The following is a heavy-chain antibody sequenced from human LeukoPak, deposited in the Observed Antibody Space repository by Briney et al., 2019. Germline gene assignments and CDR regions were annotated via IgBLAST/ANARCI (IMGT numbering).Heavy chain of an antibody. Sequence: SETLSLTCTVSGYSISSGYYWGWIRQPPGKGLEWIGSIYHSGSTYYNPSLKSRVTISVDTSKNQFSLKLSSVTAADTAVYHCARECSGGSCYSGNYWGQGTLVTVSS. V-gene: IGHV4-38-2*02. CDR3: ARECSGGSCYSGNY. J-gene: IGHJ4*02. CDR2: IYHSGST. CDR1: GYSISSGYY. D-gene: IGHD2-15*01.